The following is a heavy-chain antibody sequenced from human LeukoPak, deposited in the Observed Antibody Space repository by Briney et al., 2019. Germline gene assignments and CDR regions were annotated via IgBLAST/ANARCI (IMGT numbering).Heavy chain of an antibody. V-gene: IGHV1-24*01. CDR1: GYTLTELS. J-gene: IGHJ5*02. CDR2: FDPEDGET. D-gene: IGHD3-10*01. CDR3: ATAVYYYGSGSYYNASNWFDP. Sequence: APVKVSCKVSGYTLTELSMHWMRQAPGKGLEWMGGFDPEDGETIYAQKFQGRVTMTEDTSTDTAYMELSSLRSEDTAVYYCATAVYYYGSGSYYNASNWFDPWGQGTLVTVSS.